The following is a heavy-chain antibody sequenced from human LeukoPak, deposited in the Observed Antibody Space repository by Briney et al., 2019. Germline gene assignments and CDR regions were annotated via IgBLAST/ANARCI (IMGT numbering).Heavy chain of an antibody. V-gene: IGHV3-11*04. D-gene: IGHD4-17*01. J-gene: IGHJ4*02. CDR3: ATAPTEDGDGSSPGY. CDR2: ISSSGSDT. Sequence: GGSLRLSCAASRFTFRDHFMSWIRQPPGKGLEYVSCISSSGSDTYYSDSVKGRFTVSRDNAKNSLFLQMNSLRAEDTAVYYCATAPTEDGDGSSPGYWGQGTLVTVSS. CDR1: RFTFRDHF.